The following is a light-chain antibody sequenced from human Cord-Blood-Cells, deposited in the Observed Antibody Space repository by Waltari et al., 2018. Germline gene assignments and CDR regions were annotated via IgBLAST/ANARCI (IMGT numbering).Light chain of an antibody. CDR3: SSYTSSSTYV. CDR1: SSDVGGYNY. CDR2: EVR. J-gene: IGLJ1*01. Sequence: QSALTQPASVSGSPGQSITISCTGTSSDVGGYNYVSWYQQHPGKAPKLMIYEVRNRPSGVSIRFSGSKSGNTASLTISGLQAEDEADYYCSSYTSSSTYVFGTGTKVTVL. V-gene: IGLV2-14*01.